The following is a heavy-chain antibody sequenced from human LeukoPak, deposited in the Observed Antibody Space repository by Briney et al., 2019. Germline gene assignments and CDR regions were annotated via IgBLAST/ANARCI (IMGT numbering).Heavy chain of an antibody. J-gene: IGHJ5*02. Sequence: GASVKVSCKASGYTFTSYDINWVRQATGQGLEWMGWMNPNSGNTGYAQKFQGRVTMTRNTSISTAYMELSSLRSEDTAVYYCARDPPRIAVAGQYNWFDPWGQGTLVTVSS. D-gene: IGHD6-19*01. CDR1: GYTFTSYD. CDR3: ARDPPRIAVAGQYNWFDP. V-gene: IGHV1-8*01. CDR2: MNPNSGNT.